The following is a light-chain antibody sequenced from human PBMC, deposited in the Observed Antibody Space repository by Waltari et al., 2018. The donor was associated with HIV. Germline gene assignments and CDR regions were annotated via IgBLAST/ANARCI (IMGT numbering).Light chain of an antibody. V-gene: IGKV2D-29*01. CDR2: EVS. Sequence: DIVMSQTTLSLSVTPGQPASISGTSIQSLQHSNRKTYLYWYLQKSGQPPQLLIYEVSNRFSGVPDRFSGSGSGTDFTLKISRVEAEDVGVYYCMQSLQIPLTFGGGTKVEIK. J-gene: IGKJ4*01. CDR3: MQSLQIPLT. CDR1: QSLQHSNRKTY.